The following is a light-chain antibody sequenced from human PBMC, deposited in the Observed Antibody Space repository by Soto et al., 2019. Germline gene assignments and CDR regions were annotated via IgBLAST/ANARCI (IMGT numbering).Light chain of an antibody. CDR3: QHRSNG. CDR2: GAS. CDR1: QSVGSY. V-gene: IGKV3-11*01. J-gene: IGKJ2*01. Sequence: ETVLTQSPDTLSLSPGERVTLSCRASQSVGSYLVWYQQKPGQAPRLLIYGASNRATGIPARFSGSGSGTDFTLTISSLEPEDFAVYYCQHRSNGFGRGTKLEIK.